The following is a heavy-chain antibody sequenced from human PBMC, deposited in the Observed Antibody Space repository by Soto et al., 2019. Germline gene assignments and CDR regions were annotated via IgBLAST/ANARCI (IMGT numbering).Heavy chain of an antibody. CDR1: GGSISSGGYY. V-gene: IGHV4-31*03. D-gene: IGHD6-6*01. CDR3: ARSIAARRHLPYGMDV. J-gene: IGHJ6*02. CDR2: IYYSGST. Sequence: PSETLSLTCTVSGGSISSGGYYWSWIRQHPGKGLEWIGYIYYSGSTYYNPSFKSRVTISVDTSKNQFSLKLSSVTAADTAVYYCARSIAARRHLPYGMDVWGQGTTVTVSS.